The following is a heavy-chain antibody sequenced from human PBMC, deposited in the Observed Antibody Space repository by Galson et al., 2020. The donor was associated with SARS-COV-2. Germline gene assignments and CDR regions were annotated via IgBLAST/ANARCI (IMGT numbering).Heavy chain of an antibody. CDR3: ARANQGSFYLGLDV. J-gene: IGHJ6*02. Sequence: TGGSLRLSCAASGFPFNTYAMSWVRQAPGKGLEWVSGISGSGGSIYYADSVRGRFTISRDNSKNTLFLALENLRVEDTALYYYARANQGSFYLGLDVWGQGTTVTVSS. V-gene: IGHV3-23*01. CDR2: ISGSGGSI. CDR1: GFPFNTYA.